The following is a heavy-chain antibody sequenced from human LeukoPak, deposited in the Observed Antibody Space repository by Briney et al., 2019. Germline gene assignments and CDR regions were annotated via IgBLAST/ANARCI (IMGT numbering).Heavy chain of an antibody. J-gene: IGHJ2*01. Sequence: GGSLRLSCAASGFPFSTCAMSWVRQAPGKGLEWVSAITDSGGDTYHADSVKGRFTISRDNAKNSLYLQMNSLRAEDTAVYYCASSTVTRVWWYFDLWGRGTLVTVSS. CDR3: ASSTVTRVWWYFDL. CDR1: GFPFSTCA. V-gene: IGHV3-23*01. CDR2: ITDSGGDT. D-gene: IGHD4-17*01.